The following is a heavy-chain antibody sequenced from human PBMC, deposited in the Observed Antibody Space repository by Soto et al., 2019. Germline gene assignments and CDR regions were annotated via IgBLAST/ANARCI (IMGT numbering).Heavy chain of an antibody. J-gene: IGHJ4*02. V-gene: IGHV1-8*01. Sequence: QVQLVQSGAEVKKPGASVKVSCKASGYTVTSYDINWVRQATGQGLEWMGWMNPNSGNTGYAQKFQGRVTMTRNTSISTAYMELSSLRSEDTAVYYCARGLAMVRGVQIDYWGQGTLVTVSS. CDR1: GYTVTSYD. CDR3: ARGLAMVRGVQIDY. CDR2: MNPNSGNT. D-gene: IGHD3-10*01.